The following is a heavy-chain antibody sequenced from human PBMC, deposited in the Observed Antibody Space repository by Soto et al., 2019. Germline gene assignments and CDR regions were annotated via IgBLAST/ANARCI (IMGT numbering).Heavy chain of an antibody. D-gene: IGHD3-10*01. CDR2: IWYDGSNK. J-gene: IGHJ6*02. CDR3: ASIDTFPNSGSYYNPHGGVDYYYYGMDV. Sequence: QVQLVESGGGVVQPGRSLRLSCAASGFTFSSYGMHWVRQAPGKGLEWVAVIWYDGSNKYYADSVKGRFTISRDNSKNTLYLQMNSLRAEDTAVYYCASIDTFPNSGSYYNPHGGVDYYYYGMDVWGQGTTVTVSS. CDR1: GFTFSSYG. V-gene: IGHV3-33*01.